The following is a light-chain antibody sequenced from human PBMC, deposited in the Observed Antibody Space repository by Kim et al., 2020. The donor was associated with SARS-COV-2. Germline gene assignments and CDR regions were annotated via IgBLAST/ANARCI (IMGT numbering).Light chain of an antibody. CDR2: SNN. J-gene: IGLJ2*01. V-gene: IGLV1-44*01. CDR3: AAWDDSLKVV. Sequence: QSVLTQPPSASGTPGQRVTISCSGSSSNIGSNTVNWYQQLPGTAPKLLISSNNQRPSGVPDRFSGSKSGTSASLAISRLQSEDEADYYCAAWDDSLKVVFGGGTQLTFL. CDR1: SSNIGSNT.